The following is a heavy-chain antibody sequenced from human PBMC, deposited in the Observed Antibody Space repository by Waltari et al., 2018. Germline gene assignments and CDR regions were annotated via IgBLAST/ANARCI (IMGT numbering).Heavy chain of an antibody. CDR3: ARVLGQQPQ. J-gene: IGHJ4*02. D-gene: IGHD6-13*01. CDR1: GGSISSYY. CDR2: IYYSGST. V-gene: IGHV4-59*01. Sequence: QVQLQESGPGLVKPSETLSLTCTVSGGSISSYYWSWIRQPPGKGLEWIGYIYYSGSTNYNPSRKSRVTISVDTSKNQFSLKLSSVTAAVTAVYYCARVLGQQPQWGQGTLVTVSS.